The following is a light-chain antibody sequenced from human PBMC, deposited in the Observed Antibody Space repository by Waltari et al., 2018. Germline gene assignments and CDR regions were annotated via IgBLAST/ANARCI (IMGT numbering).Light chain of an antibody. V-gene: IGKV3-11*01. Sequence: EIVLTQSPGTLSLSPGERATLSCRASQSVYTFLAWYQQKPGQPPRLLNYENSKRATGNPARFSGSGSGTDFTLTISSLEPEDSAVYYCQQRANWPPLTFGGGTKVEI. CDR1: QSVYTF. CDR2: ENS. J-gene: IGKJ4*01. CDR3: QQRANWPPLT.